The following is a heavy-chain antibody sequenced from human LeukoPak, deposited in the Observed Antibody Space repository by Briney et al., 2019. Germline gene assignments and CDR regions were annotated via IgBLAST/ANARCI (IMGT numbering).Heavy chain of an antibody. D-gene: IGHD6-19*01. CDR3: ARKTGIAVAGYDY. Sequence: ASVKVSCKASGYTFTRYAMNWVRQGPGQGLEWMGIINPHGGSTTFAQKFQGRVTMTRDTSTSTVYMELSSLRSEDTAVYYCARKTGIAVAGYDYWGQGTLVTVSS. V-gene: IGHV1-46*01. CDR2: INPHGGST. CDR1: GYTFTRYA. J-gene: IGHJ4*02.